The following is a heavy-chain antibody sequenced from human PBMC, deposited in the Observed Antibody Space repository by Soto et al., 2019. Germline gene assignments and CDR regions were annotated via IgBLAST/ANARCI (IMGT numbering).Heavy chain of an antibody. J-gene: IGHJ4*02. D-gene: IGHD3-16*02. CDR2: ISGSGGST. CDR3: AKDSTQYYDYIWGSYPFDY. V-gene: IGHV3-23*01. Sequence: EVQLLESGGGLVQPGGSLRLSCAASGFTFSTYAMSWVRQAPGKGLEWVSAISGSGGSTYYADSVKGRFTISRDNYKNTLYLQMNGLKAEDTAVYYCAKDSTQYYDYIWGSYPFDYWGQGTLVTVSS. CDR1: GFTFSTYA.